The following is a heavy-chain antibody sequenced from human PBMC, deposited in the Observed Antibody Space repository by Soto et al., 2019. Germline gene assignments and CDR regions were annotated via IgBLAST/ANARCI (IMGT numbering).Heavy chain of an antibody. CDR3: ARHYPIGNNWNYFDY. Sequence: SETLSLTCAVYGGSFSGYYWGWIRQPPGKGLEWIGYISYTGSTDYSPSLKSRVTISVDTSKNQFSLKVRSVTAADTAIYFCARHYPIGNNWNYFDYWGRGTLVTVSS. J-gene: IGHJ4*02. D-gene: IGHD1-1*01. CDR1: GGSFSGYY. CDR2: ISYTGST. V-gene: IGHV4-59*08.